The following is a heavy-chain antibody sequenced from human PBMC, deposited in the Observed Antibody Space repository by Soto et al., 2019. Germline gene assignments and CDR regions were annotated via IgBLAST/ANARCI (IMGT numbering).Heavy chain of an antibody. CDR1: GGSISSYY. J-gene: IGHJ4*02. D-gene: IGHD2-15*01. CDR2: IYYSGST. Sequence: SETLSLTCTVSGGSISSYYWSWIRQPPGKGLEWIGYIYYSGSTNYNPSLKSRVTISVDTSKNQFSLKLSSVTAADTAVYYCARHACSGGSCYLFDYWGQGTLVTVSS. V-gene: IGHV4-59*08. CDR3: ARHACSGGSCYLFDY.